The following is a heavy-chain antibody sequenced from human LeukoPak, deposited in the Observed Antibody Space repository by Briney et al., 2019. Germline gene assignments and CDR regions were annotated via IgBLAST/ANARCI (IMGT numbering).Heavy chain of an antibody. D-gene: IGHD3-16*01. CDR1: GGSISSYY. CDR2: IYTSGST. J-gene: IGHJ6*03. V-gene: IGHV4-4*07. CDR3: ARERLRSGYYMDV. Sequence: SETLSLTCTVSGGSISSYYWSWIRQPAGKGLEWIGRIYTSGSTNYNPSLKSRVTMSVATSKNQFSLKLSSVTAADTAVYYCARERLRSGYYMDVWGKGTTVTVSS.